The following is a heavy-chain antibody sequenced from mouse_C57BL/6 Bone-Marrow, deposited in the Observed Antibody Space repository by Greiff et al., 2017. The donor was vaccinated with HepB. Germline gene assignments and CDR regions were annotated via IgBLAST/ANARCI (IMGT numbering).Heavy chain of an antibody. CDR1: YFAFMASA. V-gene: IGHV1-49*01. CDR2: FTMYSDAT. CDR3: ARGSYYSKRGPYWYFDV. Sequence: LQQSGAELVRPGSSVKLSCKDSYFAFMASAMHWVKQRPGHGLEWIGSFTMYSDATEYSENFKGKATLTANTSSSTADMELSSLTSEDSAVYYCARGSYYSKRGPYWYFDVWGTGTTVTVSS. D-gene: IGHD2-5*01. J-gene: IGHJ1*03.